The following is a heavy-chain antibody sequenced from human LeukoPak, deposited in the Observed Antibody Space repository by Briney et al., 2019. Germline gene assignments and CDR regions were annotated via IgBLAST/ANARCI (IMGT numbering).Heavy chain of an antibody. CDR2: ISAYNGNT. CDR3: ARGVVAAGRYYYYMDV. CDR1: GYTFTSYG. V-gene: IGHV1-18*01. Sequence: ASVKVSCKASGYTFTSYGISWVRQAPGQGLEWMGWISAYNGNTNYAQKLQGRVTITADESTSTAYMELSSLRSEDTAVYYCARGVVAAGRYYYYMDVWGKGTTVTISS. J-gene: IGHJ6*03. D-gene: IGHD2-15*01.